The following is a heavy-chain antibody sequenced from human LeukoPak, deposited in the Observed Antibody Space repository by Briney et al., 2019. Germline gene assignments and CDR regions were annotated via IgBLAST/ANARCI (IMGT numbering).Heavy chain of an antibody. CDR3: ARPTGLRFFDY. CDR2: IYPGDSDT. V-gene: IGHV5-51*01. J-gene: IGHJ4*02. D-gene: IGHD4-11*01. CDR1: GYSFTTYW. Sequence: GESLKISCKGSGYSFTTYWIAWVRQMPGKGVEWMGIIYPGDSDTRYSPSFQGQVTISADKSITTAYLHWSSLKASDNAMYYCARPTGLRFFDYWGQGTLVTVSS.